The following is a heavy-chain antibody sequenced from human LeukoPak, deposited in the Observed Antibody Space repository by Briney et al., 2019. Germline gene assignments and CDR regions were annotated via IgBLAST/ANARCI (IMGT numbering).Heavy chain of an antibody. V-gene: IGHV5-51*01. CDR2: IYPGDSDI. Sequence: GESLKISCQGSGYTFTLYWIAWVRQMPGKGLEWMGIIYPGDSDIRYSPSFQGQVTISADKSISTAYLQWSSLKASDTAMYYCARQEYCSGGSCYTWFDPWGQGTLVTVSS. CDR1: GYTFTLYW. CDR3: ARQEYCSGGSCYTWFDP. J-gene: IGHJ5*02. D-gene: IGHD2-15*01.